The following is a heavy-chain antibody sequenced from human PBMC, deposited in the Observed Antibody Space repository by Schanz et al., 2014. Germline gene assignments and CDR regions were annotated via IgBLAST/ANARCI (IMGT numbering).Heavy chain of an antibody. CDR2: INTNTGNP. Sequence: QVQLVQSGSELTRPGASVKVSCKASGYNFTTYTMNWVRQAPGQGLEWMGWINTNTGNPTYAQGFTGRFVFSLDTSVRTAYLPFSFLKAEDTAVFFCARGEANWGQYWGPGTLVTVSS. CDR1: GYNFTTYT. D-gene: IGHD7-27*01. V-gene: IGHV7-4-1*02. J-gene: IGHJ4*02. CDR3: ARGEANWGQY.